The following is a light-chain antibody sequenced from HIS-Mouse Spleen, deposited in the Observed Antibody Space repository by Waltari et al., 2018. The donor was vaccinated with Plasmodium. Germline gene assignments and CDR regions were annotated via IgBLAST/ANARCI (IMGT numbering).Light chain of an antibody. CDR3: YSTDSSGNHRV. CDR2: EDS. V-gene: IGLV3-10*01. CDR1: ALPKKY. J-gene: IGLJ3*02. Sequence: SYELTQPPSVSVSPGQTARITCSGDALPKKYAYWYQQKSGQAPVLVIYEDSKRPSGMHERCSGSSSGTMATLTISGAQVEDEADYYCYSTDSSGNHRVFGGGTKLTVL.